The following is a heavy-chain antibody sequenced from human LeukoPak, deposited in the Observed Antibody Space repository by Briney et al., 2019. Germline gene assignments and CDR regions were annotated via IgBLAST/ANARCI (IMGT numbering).Heavy chain of an antibody. V-gene: IGHV4-61*05. CDR3: ASRGIAVAGYLDYFDY. CDR2: IYYSGST. D-gene: IGHD6-19*01. J-gene: IGHJ4*02. Sequence: PSETLSLTCTVSGGSISSDRYYWGWIRQPPGKGLEWIGYIYYSGSTNYNPSLKSRVTISVDTSKNQFSLKLSSVTAADTAVYYCASRGIAVAGYLDYFDYWGQGTLVTVSS. CDR1: GGSISSDRYY.